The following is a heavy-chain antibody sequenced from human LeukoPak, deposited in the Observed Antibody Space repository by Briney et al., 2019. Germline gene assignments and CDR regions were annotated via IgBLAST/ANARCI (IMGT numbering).Heavy chain of an antibody. CDR3: ARGASLEWLYWFDP. D-gene: IGHD3-3*01. J-gene: IGHJ5*02. CDR1: GGSISSGDYY. V-gene: IGHV4-30-4*08. CDR2: IYYSGST. Sequence: PSETLSLTCTVSGGSISSGDYYWSWIRQPPGKGLEWIGYIYYSGSTYYNLSLKSRVTISVDTSKNQFSLKLSSVTAADTAVYYCARGASLEWLYWFDPWGQGTLVTVSS.